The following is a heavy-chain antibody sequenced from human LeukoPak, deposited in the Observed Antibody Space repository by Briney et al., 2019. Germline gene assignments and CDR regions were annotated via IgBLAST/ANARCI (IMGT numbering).Heavy chain of an antibody. D-gene: IGHD3-22*01. CDR2: IYISGST. Sequence: PSETLSLTCTVSGGSISSYYWSWIRQPAGKGLEWIGRIYISGSTNYNPSLTSRVTMSLDTSKNQFSLRLSSVTAADTAVYYCARRVGMNSSGYYYYYYYMDVWGKGTTVTISS. J-gene: IGHJ6*03. V-gene: IGHV4-4*07. CDR1: GGSISSYY. CDR3: ARRVGMNSSGYYYYYYYMDV.